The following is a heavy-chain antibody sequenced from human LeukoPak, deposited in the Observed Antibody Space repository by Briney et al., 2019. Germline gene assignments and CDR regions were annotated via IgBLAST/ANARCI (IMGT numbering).Heavy chain of an antibody. V-gene: IGHV4-4*02. D-gene: IGHD5-18*01. CDR1: GGSISSSNW. CDR3: ASVDTAMVPYFDF. J-gene: IGHJ4*02. CDR2: INHSGST. Sequence: PSETLSLTCAVSGGSISSSNWWSWVRQPPGKGLEWIGEINHSGSTNYNPSLKSRVTISVDKSKNQFSLKLSSVTAADTAVYYCASVDTAMVPYFDFWGQGTLVTVSS.